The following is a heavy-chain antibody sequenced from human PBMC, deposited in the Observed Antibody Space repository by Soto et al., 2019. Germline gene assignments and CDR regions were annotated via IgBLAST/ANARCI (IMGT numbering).Heavy chain of an antibody. V-gene: IGHV4-59*01. CDR2: INYSGRS. J-gene: IGHJ5*02. Sequence: QVPLQESGPGLVKSSETLSLTCSVSGDSSSTYYWGWIRQPPGKGLEWIGYINYSGRSNHNPSLKSRLRISVDASKNQVSLKLTSVTAADTAVYYCARSYCADSVSCNWFDPWGQGTLVVVSS. D-gene: IGHD2-8*02. CDR1: GDSSSTYY. CDR3: ARSYCADSVSCNWFDP.